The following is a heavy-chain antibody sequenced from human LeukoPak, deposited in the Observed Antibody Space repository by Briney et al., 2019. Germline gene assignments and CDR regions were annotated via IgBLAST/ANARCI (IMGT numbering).Heavy chain of an antibody. CDR2: IYYSGST. CDR1: GGSISSGGYY. CDR3: ARLSMAKTYNWFDP. D-gene: IGHD3-3*02. Sequence: PSETLSLTCTVSGGSISSGGYYWSWIRQHPGKGLEWIGYIYYSGSTYYNPSLKSRVTISVDTSKNQFSLKLSSVTAADTAVYYCARLSMAKTYNWFDPWGQGTLVTVSS. V-gene: IGHV4-31*03. J-gene: IGHJ5*02.